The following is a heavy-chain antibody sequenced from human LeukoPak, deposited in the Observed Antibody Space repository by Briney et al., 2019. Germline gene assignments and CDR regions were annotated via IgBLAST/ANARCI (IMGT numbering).Heavy chain of an antibody. CDR2: IYYSGST. J-gene: IGHJ6*03. CDR1: GGSIGSYF. CDR3: ARASEDYYYYYMDV. D-gene: IGHD1-14*01. V-gene: IGHV4-59*01. Sequence: SETLSLTCTVSGGSIGSYFWSWIRQPPGKGLQWIGYIYYSGSTIYNPSLKSRVTISVDTSKNQFSLKLSSVTAADTAVYYCARASEDYYYYYMDVWGKGTTVTISS.